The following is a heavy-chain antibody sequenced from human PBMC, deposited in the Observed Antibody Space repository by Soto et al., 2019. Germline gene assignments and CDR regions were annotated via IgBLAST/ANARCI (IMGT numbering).Heavy chain of an antibody. CDR3: ASLSMYSLNFDY. Sequence: SETLSLTCAVSGDSIIGIYHWAWIRQPPGRSLEWIASIFHTGTTYYTPSLKSRVTISVDTSKNQFSLKLSSVTAADTAVYYCASLSMYSLNFDYWGQGTLVTVSS. CDR1: GDSIIGIYH. CDR2: IFHTGTT. V-gene: IGHV4-38-2*01. D-gene: IGHD2-21*01. J-gene: IGHJ4*02.